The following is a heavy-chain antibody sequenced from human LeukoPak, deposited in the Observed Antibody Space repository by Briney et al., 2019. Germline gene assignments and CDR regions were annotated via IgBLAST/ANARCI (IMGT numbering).Heavy chain of an antibody. CDR1: GYTFTSYG. D-gene: IGHD2-2*01. CDR3: AYGPGYCSSTSCYLDY. J-gene: IGHJ4*02. V-gene: IGHV1-18*01. Sequence: GGSVKVSCKASGYTFTSYGISWVRQAPGQGLEWMGWISAYNGNTNYAQKLQGRVTMTTDTSTSTAYMELRSLRSDDTAVYYCAYGPGYCSSTSCYLDYWGQGTLVTVSS. CDR2: ISAYNGNT.